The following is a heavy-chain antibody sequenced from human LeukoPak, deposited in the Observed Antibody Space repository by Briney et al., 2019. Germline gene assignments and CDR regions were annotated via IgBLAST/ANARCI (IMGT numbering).Heavy chain of an antibody. J-gene: IGHJ6*03. Sequence: SETLSLSCTISGGSISRYYWTWIRQPPGKGLEWIGYIYYSGSTKYNPSLKSRVTISLDTSKNQFSLKLSSVTAADTAVYYCARGGEMAIPSYYYYYMDVWGKGTTVTISS. CDR3: ARGGEMAIPSYYYYYMDV. V-gene: IGHV4-59*08. CDR1: GGSISRYY. D-gene: IGHD5-24*01. CDR2: IYYSGST.